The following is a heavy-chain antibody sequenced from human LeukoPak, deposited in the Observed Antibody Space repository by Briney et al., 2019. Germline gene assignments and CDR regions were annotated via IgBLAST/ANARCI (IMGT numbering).Heavy chain of an antibody. CDR2: IHYRGNT. Sequence: SETLSLTCTVSGGSISSSSYYWGWIRQPPGKGLEWIGTIHYRGNTYYNPSLKSRVAISVDTSKNQFSLKLSSVTAADTAVYYCARLIAAAGILFGRQTSVRFDPWGQGTLVTVSS. CDR1: GGSISSSSYY. J-gene: IGHJ5*02. CDR3: ARLIAAAGILFGRQTSVRFDP. V-gene: IGHV4-39*01. D-gene: IGHD6-13*01.